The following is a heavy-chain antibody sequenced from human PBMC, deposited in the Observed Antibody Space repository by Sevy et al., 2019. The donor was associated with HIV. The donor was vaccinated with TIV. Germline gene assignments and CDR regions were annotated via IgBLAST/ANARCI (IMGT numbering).Heavy chain of an antibody. CDR1: GFSFDSYG. Sequence: GGSLRLSCAVSGFSFDSYGMTWVRQAPGKGLEWVSGISGSGTRTYYADSVKGRFSISRDNSKNRLYLQMNSLRSEDTARYYCAKGGGGHYDPDEIGYYFYYYNMDVWGKWTTVTVSS. D-gene: IGHD3-22*01. CDR2: ISGSGTRT. V-gene: IGHV3-23*01. CDR3: AKGGGGHYDPDEIGYYFYYYNMDV. J-gene: IGHJ6*03.